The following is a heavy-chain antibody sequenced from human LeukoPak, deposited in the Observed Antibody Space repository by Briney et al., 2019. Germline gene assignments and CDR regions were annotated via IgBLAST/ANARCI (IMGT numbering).Heavy chain of an antibody. D-gene: IGHD1-7*01. Sequence: GGSLRLSCAASGFTLSSYGMHWVRQAPGKGLERVPVICYGGSNKYYADSVKGRFTISRDNSKNTLYLQMNSLRAEDTAVYYCAKGRGAGTTNYYYMDVWGKGTTVTVSS. CDR1: GFTLSSYG. V-gene: IGHV3-30*18. CDR2: ICYGGSNK. CDR3: AKGRGAGTTNYYYMDV. J-gene: IGHJ6*03.